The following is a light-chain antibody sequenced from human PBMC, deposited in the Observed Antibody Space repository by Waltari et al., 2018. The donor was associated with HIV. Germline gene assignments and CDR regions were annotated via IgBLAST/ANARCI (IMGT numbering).Light chain of an antibody. CDR2: GSS. CDR1: QTVSQSS. V-gene: IGKV3-20*01. Sequence: VVLTQAPGALASSPGDKVVLSCRASQTVSQSSVAWYQQKPGQPPRLLIHGSSNRAADIPCRFSCSGSGTEFTLTIARMEPEDFAIYFCQHFSWSSTFGQGTKVEVK. CDR3: QHFSWSST. J-gene: IGKJ1*01.